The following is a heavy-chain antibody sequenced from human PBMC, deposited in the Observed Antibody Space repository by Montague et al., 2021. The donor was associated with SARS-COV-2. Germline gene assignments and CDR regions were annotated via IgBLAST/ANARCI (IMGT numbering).Heavy chain of an antibody. CDR1: GDSVSSNIAA. CDR2: TYYRSKWYN. Sequence: CAISGDSVSSNIAAWNWIRQSPSRGLEWLGRTYYRSKWYNDYAVSVKSRISINADTSKSQFSLQLNSVTPEDTAVYYCARGISATNKWGQGTLVTVSS. V-gene: IGHV6-1*01. J-gene: IGHJ4*02. CDR3: ARGISATNK. D-gene: IGHD6-13*01.